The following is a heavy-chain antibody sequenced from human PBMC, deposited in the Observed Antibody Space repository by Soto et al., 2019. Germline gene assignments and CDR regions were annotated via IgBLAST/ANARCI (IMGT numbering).Heavy chain of an antibody. CDR2: IGTAGDT. V-gene: IGHV3-13*01. CDR3: ARGRGTDSGWTNIAFDI. Sequence: GGSLRLSCAASGFTFSSYDMHWVRQATGKGLEWVSAIGTAGDTYYPGSVKGRFTISRENAKNSLYLQMNSLRAGDTAVYYCARGRGTDSGWTNIAFDIWGQGTMVTVSS. D-gene: IGHD6-19*01. J-gene: IGHJ3*02. CDR1: GFTFSSYD.